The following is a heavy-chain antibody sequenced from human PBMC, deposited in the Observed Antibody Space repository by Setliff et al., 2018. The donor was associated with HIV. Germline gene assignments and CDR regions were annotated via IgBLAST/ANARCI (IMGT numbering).Heavy chain of an antibody. V-gene: IGHV4-38-2*02. CDR2: IYHSGST. J-gene: IGHJ4*02. CDR1: GYSLSSGYD. CDR3: AREERIEAVGA. Sequence: PSETLSLTCTVSGYSLSSGYDWGWIRQPPGKGLECSGSIYHSGSTYYNPSLKSRVTISVDTSKNQFSLKLSSVTASDTSLYFCAREERIEAVGAWGQGTLVTVSS. D-gene: IGHD6-13*01.